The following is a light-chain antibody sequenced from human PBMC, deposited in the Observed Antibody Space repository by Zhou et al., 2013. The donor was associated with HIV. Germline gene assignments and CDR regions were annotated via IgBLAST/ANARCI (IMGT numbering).Light chain of an antibody. J-gene: IGKJ1*01. Sequence: DIQMTQSPSSLSASVGDRVTLTCRASQAISNYLAWYQQKPGKVPKLLIYAASTLQSGVPSRFSGSGSGTDFTLTINSLQPEDVATYYCQKYNNAPRAFGQGTKVEIK. CDR1: QAISNY. V-gene: IGKV1-27*01. CDR2: AAS. CDR3: QKYNNAPRA.